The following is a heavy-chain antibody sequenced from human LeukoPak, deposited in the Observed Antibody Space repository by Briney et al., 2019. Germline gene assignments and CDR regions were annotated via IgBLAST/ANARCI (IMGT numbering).Heavy chain of an antibody. D-gene: IGHD3-22*01. CDR3: AREVVVITTSSDIAFDI. CDR2: IYTSGST. Sequence: PSETLSLTCTVSGGSISSYYWSWIRQPAGKGLEWIGRIYTSGSTNYNPSLKSRVTISVDTSKNQFSLKLSSVTAADTAVYYCAREVVVITTSSDIAFDIWGQGTMVTVSS. J-gene: IGHJ3*02. CDR1: GGSISSYY. V-gene: IGHV4-4*07.